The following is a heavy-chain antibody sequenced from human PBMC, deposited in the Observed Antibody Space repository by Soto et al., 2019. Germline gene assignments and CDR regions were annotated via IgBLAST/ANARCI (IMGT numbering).Heavy chain of an antibody. V-gene: IGHV3-33*01. Sequence: QVQLVESGGGVVQPGRSLRLSCAASGFTFSSYGMHWVRQAPGKGLEWVAVIWYDGSNKYYADSVKGRFTISRDNSKNTLYLQINSLRAEDTAVYYCATLYCSSTSCYAIDDYYYYGMDVWGQGTTVTVSS. J-gene: IGHJ6*02. CDR1: GFTFSSYG. CDR2: IWYDGSNK. CDR3: ATLYCSSTSCYAIDDYYYYGMDV. D-gene: IGHD2-2*01.